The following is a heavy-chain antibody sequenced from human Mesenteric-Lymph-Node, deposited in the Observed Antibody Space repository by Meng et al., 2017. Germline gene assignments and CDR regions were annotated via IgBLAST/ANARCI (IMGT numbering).Heavy chain of an antibody. D-gene: IGHD3-22*01. Sequence: EEDLVEAGGGVVQPGGSLRLSCTASEFSVGTNYKSWVRQAPGKGLEWVSVIYSGGGAHYADSVKGRFTMSRDNYNNAVYLQMDSLTVEDTGVYYCARGHYDQFCFDPWGQGTLVTVSS. CDR1: EFSVGTNY. CDR2: IYSGGGA. J-gene: IGHJ5*02. V-gene: IGHV3-53*01. CDR3: ARGHYDQFCFDP.